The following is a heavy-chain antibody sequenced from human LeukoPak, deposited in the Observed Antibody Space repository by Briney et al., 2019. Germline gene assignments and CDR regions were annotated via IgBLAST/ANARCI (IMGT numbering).Heavy chain of an antibody. V-gene: IGHV3-23*01. CDR1: GFTFSSYA. Sequence: GRSLRLSCAASGFTFSSYAMSWVRQAPGKGLEWVSTISDNSGSTYYADSVKGRFTTSRDNSKNTLYLQMNSLRAEDTAIYYCAKVSSGWYYFDYWGQGTLVTVSS. CDR3: AKVSSGWYYFDY. J-gene: IGHJ4*02. D-gene: IGHD6-19*01. CDR2: ISDNSGST.